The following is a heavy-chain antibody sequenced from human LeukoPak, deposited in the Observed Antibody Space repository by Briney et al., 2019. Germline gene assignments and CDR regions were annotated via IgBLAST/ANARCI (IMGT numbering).Heavy chain of an antibody. Sequence: LGESLKISCKGSGYSFTSYWIGWVRQMPGKGLEWMGIIYPGDSDTRYSPSFQGQVTISADKSISTAYLQWSSLKASGTAMYYCARSSGVVRGVVIGMDVWGKGTTVTVSS. V-gene: IGHV5-51*01. CDR2: IYPGDSDT. D-gene: IGHD3-10*01. CDR3: ARSSGVVRGVVIGMDV. J-gene: IGHJ6*04. CDR1: GYSFTSYW.